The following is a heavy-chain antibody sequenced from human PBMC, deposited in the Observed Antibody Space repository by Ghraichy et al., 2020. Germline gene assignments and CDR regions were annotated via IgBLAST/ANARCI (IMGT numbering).Heavy chain of an antibody. CDR2: ISSSSRFI. V-gene: IGHV3-48*01. D-gene: IGHD2-15*01. Sequence: GGSLRLSCVGSGFTFSSYNMNWVRQTPGKGLEWVSYISSSSRFISYADSVKGRFTVSRDNVQNSLSLQMKSLRGEDTAVYYCARASSVVGFYYYDGMDVWGQGTTVTVSS. CDR1: GFTFSSYN. J-gene: IGHJ6*02. CDR3: ARASSVVGFYYYDGMDV.